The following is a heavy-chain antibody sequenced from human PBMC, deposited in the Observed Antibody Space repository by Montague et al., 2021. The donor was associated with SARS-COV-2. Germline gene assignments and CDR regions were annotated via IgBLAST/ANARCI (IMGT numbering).Heavy chain of an antibody. J-gene: IGHJ4*02. V-gene: IGHV4-4*07. CDR1: GVSVTSYY. Sequence: ETLSLTCSISGVSVTSYYWSWVRQPAGKGLEWIGHIYASGSTNYSPSLKSRVRLSIDNPKNQLSLKLESLTAADTAVYYCVRDGGNWYYFDYWGQGALVTVSS. CDR3: VRDGGNWYYFDY. D-gene: IGHD3-16*01. CDR2: IYASGST.